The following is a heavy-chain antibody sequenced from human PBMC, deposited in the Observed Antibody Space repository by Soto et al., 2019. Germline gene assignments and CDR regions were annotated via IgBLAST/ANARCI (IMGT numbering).Heavy chain of an antibody. D-gene: IGHD5-12*01. J-gene: IGHJ6*02. CDR1: GGTFSSYA. CDR3: ARDQRRWLQTYYYYYGMDV. CDR2: IIPIFGTA. V-gene: IGHV1-69*01. Sequence: QAQLVQSGAEVKKPGSSVQVSCKASGGTFSSYAISWVRQAPGQGLEWMGGIIPIFGTANYAQKFQGRVTITADESTSTAYMELSSLRSEDTAVYYCARDQRRWLQTYYYYYGMDVWGQGTTVTVSS.